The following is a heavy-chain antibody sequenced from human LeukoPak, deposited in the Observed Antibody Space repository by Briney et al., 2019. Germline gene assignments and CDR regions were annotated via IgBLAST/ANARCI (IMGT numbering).Heavy chain of an antibody. D-gene: IGHD1-26*01. CDR3: ARVVVGAKRTTDY. CDR2: ISGSGGST. J-gene: IGHJ4*02. Sequence: GGSLRLSCAASGFTFSSYAMSWVRQAPGEGLEWVSAISGSGGSTYYADSVKGRFTISRDNAKNSLYLQMNSLRAEDTAVYYCARVVVGAKRTTDYWGQGTLVTVSS. CDR1: GFTFSSYA. V-gene: IGHV3-23*01.